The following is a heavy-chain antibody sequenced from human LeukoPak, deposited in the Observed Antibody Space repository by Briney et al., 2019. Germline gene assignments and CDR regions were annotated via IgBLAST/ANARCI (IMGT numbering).Heavy chain of an antibody. J-gene: IGHJ4*02. CDR3: ARGVDTAMVN. CDR1: GGTFSSYG. V-gene: IGHV1-46*01. D-gene: IGHD5-18*01. Sequence: ASVTVSCKASGGTFSSYGISWVRQAPGQGLEWMGIINPSGGSTSYAQKFQGRVTMTRNTSTSTVYMELSSLRSEDTAVYYCARGVDTAMVNWGQGTLVTVSS. CDR2: INPSGGST.